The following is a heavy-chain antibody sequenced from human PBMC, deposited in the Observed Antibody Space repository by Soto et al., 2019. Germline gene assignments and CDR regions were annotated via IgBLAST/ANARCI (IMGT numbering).Heavy chain of an antibody. CDR1: GFSLSTTGVG. Sequence: VSGPTLVNPTQTLTLTCTFSGFSLSTTGVGVSWIRQPQGKALEWLALIYWHDDKRYSPSLKSRLTITKDTSKNQVVLTMTNMDPLETATYYGAHRGGAAVGLYYFDYWGQGALVTVSS. CDR2: IYWHDDK. V-gene: IGHV2-5*01. J-gene: IGHJ4*02. CDR3: AHRGGAAVGLYYFDY. D-gene: IGHD6-13*01.